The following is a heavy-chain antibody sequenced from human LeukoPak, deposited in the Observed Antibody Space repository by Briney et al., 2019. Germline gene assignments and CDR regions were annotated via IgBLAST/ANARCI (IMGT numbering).Heavy chain of an antibody. V-gene: IGHV3-23*01. CDR1: GFTFSSYA. Sequence: GGPLRLSCAASGFTFSSYAMSWVRQAPGKGLEWVSAISGGGGSTYYADSVKGQFTISRDNSKNTLYLQMNSLRAEDTVVYYCARDGEEDYGDYPDYWGQGTLVTVSS. J-gene: IGHJ4*02. CDR2: ISGGGGST. D-gene: IGHD4-17*01. CDR3: ARDGEEDYGDYPDY.